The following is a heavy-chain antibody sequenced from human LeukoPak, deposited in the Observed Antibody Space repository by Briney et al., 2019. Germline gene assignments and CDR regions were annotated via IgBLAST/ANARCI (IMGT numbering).Heavy chain of an antibody. Sequence: PGGSLRLSCAASGFTFSNYAMSWVRQAPGKGLEWVSFITDSGSSTYYADSVKGRFAISRDSSKNTLSLQMNSLRVEDTGVYFCAKSSTSQRGYYGTDVWGQGTTVTVSS. V-gene: IGHV3-23*01. J-gene: IGHJ6*02. D-gene: IGHD6-25*01. CDR3: AKSSTSQRGYYGTDV. CDR2: ITDSGSST. CDR1: GFTFSNYA.